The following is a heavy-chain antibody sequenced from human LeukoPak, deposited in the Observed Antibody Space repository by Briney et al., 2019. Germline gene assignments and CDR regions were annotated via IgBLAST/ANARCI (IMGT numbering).Heavy chain of an antibody. CDR1: GYTFTGYY. V-gene: IGHV1-2*02. Sequence: ASVRVSCKASGYTFTGYYMDWVQQAPGQGLEWMGCVNPNSGDTNYAQKFQGRVTMTRDTSISTAYLELNRLRSDDTAVYYCARDQDYRNYVAEYWGQGTLVTVSS. CDR3: ARDQDYRNYVAEY. J-gene: IGHJ4*02. D-gene: IGHD4-11*01. CDR2: VNPNSGDT.